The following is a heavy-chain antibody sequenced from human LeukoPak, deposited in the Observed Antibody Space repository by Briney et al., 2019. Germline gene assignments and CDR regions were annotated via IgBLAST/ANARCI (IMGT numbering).Heavy chain of an antibody. CDR2: IYPDDSDT. V-gene: IGHV5-51*01. D-gene: IGHD2-15*01. CDR3: ARREEYCSGASCYRSGMDV. CDR1: GYSFTSYW. Sequence: GESLKISCKGSGYSFTSYWIGWVRRMPGKGLEWMGIIYPDDSDTRYSPPFQGQVTTSADKSISTAYLQWSSLRAPHTAMYYCARREEYCSGASCYRSGMDVWGQGTTVTVPS. J-gene: IGHJ6*02.